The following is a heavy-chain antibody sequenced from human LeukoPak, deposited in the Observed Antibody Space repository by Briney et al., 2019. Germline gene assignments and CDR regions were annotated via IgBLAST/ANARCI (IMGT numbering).Heavy chain of an antibody. V-gene: IGHV3-21*01. CDR2: ISSSSSYI. CDR1: GFTFNNYA. CDR3: ARGVSGGGYYDSSGYPDY. Sequence: GGSLRLSCVASGFTFNNYAMSWVRQAPGKGLEWVSSISSSSSYIYYADSVKGRFTISRDNAKNSLYLQMNSLRAEDTAVYYCARGVSGGGYYDSSGYPDYWGQGTLVTVSS. D-gene: IGHD3-22*01. J-gene: IGHJ4*02.